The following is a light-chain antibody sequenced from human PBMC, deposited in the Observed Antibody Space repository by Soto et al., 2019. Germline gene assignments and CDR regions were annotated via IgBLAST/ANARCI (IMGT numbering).Light chain of an antibody. CDR1: QSISRW. V-gene: IGKV1-5*01. CDR2: DAS. CDR3: EQYNSYSTWS. Sequence: DIQMTQSPSTLSASVGDRVTITCRASQSISRWLAWYQQKPGKAPKILIYDASILKSGVPSRFSGSGSGTYFPLTIISQEHDDFASYSCEQYNSYSTWSVDQGTEVEIK. J-gene: IGKJ1*01.